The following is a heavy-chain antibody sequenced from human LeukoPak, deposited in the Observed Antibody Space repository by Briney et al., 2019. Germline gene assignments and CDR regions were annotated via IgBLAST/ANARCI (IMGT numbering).Heavy chain of an antibody. CDR3: ARGWLWSPVYFDY. Sequence: SGTLSLTCAVSGGSISSNNWWSWVRQPPGKGLEWIGEIYHSGSTNYNPSLKSRVTISVDRSKNQFSLKLSSVTAADTAVYYCARGWLWSPVYFDYWGQGTLVTVSS. V-gene: IGHV4-4*02. J-gene: IGHJ4*02. CDR1: GGSISSNNW. CDR2: IYHSGST. D-gene: IGHD5-18*01.